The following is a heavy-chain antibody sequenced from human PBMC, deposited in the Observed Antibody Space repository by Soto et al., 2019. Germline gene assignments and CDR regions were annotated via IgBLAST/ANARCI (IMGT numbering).Heavy chain of an antibody. Sequence: ASVKVSCKASGYTFTTYAMHWVRQAPGQRLEWMGWINAGNGNTKYSQKFQGRVTITKNTSATTAYMELSSLRSEDTAVYYCARGPLRNWFDPWGQGTLVTVYS. D-gene: IGHD5-12*01. CDR2: INAGNGNT. CDR3: ARGPLRNWFDP. J-gene: IGHJ5*02. CDR1: GYTFTTYA. V-gene: IGHV1-3*01.